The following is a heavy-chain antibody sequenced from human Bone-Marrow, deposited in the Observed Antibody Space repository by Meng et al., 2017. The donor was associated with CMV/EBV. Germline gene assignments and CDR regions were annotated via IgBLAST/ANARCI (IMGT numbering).Heavy chain of an antibody. J-gene: IGHJ6*02. CDR1: GFTFSSYS. D-gene: IGHD2-21*02. CDR2: ISSSSSYI. V-gene: IGHV3-21*01. Sequence: LSLTCAASGFTFSSYSMNWVRQAPGKGLEWVSSISSSSSYIYYADSVKGRFTISRDNAKNSLYLQMNSLRAEDTAVYYCARDRGVTLYYYGMDVWGQGTTVTVSS. CDR3: ARDRGVTLYYYGMDV.